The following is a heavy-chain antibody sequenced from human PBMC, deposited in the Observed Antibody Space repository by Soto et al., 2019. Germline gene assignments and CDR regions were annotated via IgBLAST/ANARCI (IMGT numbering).Heavy chain of an antibody. D-gene: IGHD1-26*01. CDR1: GYTFTSYA. CDR3: ARDGVGATTEGIHFDY. Sequence: ASVKVSCKASGYTFTSYAMHWVRQAPGQRLEWMGWINAGNGNTKYSQKFQGRVTITRDTSASTAYMELSSLRSEDTAVYYCARDGVGATTEGIHFDYWGQGTLVTVSS. J-gene: IGHJ4*02. CDR2: INAGNGNT. V-gene: IGHV1-3*01.